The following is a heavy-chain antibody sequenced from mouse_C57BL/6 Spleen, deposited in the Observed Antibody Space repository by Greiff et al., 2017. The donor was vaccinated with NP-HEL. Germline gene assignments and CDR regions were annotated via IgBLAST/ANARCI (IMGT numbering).Heavy chain of an antibody. J-gene: IGHJ3*01. CDR3: ARRGGSVFAD. CDR2: IDPSDSYT. CDR1: GYTFTSYW. V-gene: IGHV1-69*01. D-gene: IGHD3-2*02. Sequence: VQLQQPGAELVMPGASVKLSCKASGYTFTSYWMHWVKQRPGQGLEWIGEIDPSDSYTNYNQKFKGKSTLTVDKSSSTAYMQLSSLTSEDSAVYYWARRGGSVFADWGQGTLVTVSA.